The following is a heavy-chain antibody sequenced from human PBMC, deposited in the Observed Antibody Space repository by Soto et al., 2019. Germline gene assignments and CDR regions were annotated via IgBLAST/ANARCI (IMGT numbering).Heavy chain of an antibody. V-gene: IGHV1-3*01. J-gene: IGHJ4*02. CDR2: INAGNGNT. CDR3: ALERVYYDSSGYYSYYFDY. Sequence: ASVKVSCKASGYTFTSYAMHWVRQAPGQRLEWMGWINAGNGNTKYSQKFQGRVTITSDTSASTAYMELSSLRSEDTAVYYCALERVYYDSSGYYSYYFDYWGQGTLVTVSS. D-gene: IGHD3-22*01. CDR1: GYTFTSYA.